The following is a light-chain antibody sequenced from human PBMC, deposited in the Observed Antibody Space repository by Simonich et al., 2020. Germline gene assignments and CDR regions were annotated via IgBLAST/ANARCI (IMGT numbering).Light chain of an antibody. Sequence: QSALTQPASVSGSPGQSITISCTGTSSDVGGYNLVSWYQQHPGKAPQLMIYEGSKRPSGVSNRFSGSKSGNTASLTISGLQAEDEADYYCSSYTSSSTWVFGGGTKLTVL. V-gene: IGLV2-14*02. J-gene: IGLJ3*02. CDR2: EGS. CDR1: SSDVGGYNL. CDR3: SSYTSSSTWV.